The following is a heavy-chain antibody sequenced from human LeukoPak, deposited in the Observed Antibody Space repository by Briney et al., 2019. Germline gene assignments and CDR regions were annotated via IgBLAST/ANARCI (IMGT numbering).Heavy chain of an antibody. CDR1: GGSISSRSYY. J-gene: IGHJ6*03. CDR2: IYYSGST. CDR3: ARDRPRLRGYSYGYYYYMDV. Sequence: SETLSLTCTVSGGSISSRSYYWGWIRQPPGKGLEWIATIYYSGSTYYNPSLKSRVTISVDTSKNQFSLKLSSVTAADTAVYYCARDRPRLRGYSYGYYYYMDVWGKGTTVTVSS. D-gene: IGHD5-18*01. V-gene: IGHV4-39*07.